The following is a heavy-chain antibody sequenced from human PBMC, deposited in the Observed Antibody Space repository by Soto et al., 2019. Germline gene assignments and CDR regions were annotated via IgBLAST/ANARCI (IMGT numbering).Heavy chain of an antibody. CDR1: GFTFISYA. CDR2: ISFDGSTE. Sequence: QVQLVESGGGVVQPGRSLRLSCAASGFTFISYAMHWVRQAPGKGLEWVAVISFDGSTEYYADSVRGRLTISRDNSKNTVDLQMNSLRSEDTAVYYCARSRHGSGSYTHFYYGLDVWGQGTTVTVSS. D-gene: IGHD3-10*01. J-gene: IGHJ6*02. CDR3: ARSRHGSGSYTHFYYGLDV. V-gene: IGHV3-30-3*01.